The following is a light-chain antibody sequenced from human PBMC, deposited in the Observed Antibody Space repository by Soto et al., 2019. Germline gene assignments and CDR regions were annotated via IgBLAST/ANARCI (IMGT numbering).Light chain of an antibody. V-gene: IGKV3-20*01. J-gene: IGKJ2*01. Sequence: EIVLTHSPATLSLSPGERATLSCRASQSVSNSALAWYLQKPGQAPRLLIYGASSRATGIPDRFSGGGSGTDFSLTISRLEPEDFAVYFCQLYGSSPMYTFGQGTRLEI. CDR1: QSVSNSA. CDR3: QLYGSSPMYT. CDR2: GAS.